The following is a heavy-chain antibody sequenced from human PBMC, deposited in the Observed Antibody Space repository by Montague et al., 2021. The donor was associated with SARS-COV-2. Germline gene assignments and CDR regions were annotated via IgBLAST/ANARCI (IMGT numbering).Heavy chain of an antibody. CDR3: AGDWSGTGGILSG. Sequence: TLSLTCTVSGDSITSYSYCWSWIRQPAGKGLEWIGHIYPSGSTNYNLSLRSGVTLSVDTSKKRFSLRLSSVSAADTAMYYCAGDWSGTGGILSGWGQGTLVTVSS. J-gene: IGHJ4*02. CDR1: GDSITSYSYC. CDR2: IYPSGST. D-gene: IGHD3-9*01. V-gene: IGHV4-61*09.